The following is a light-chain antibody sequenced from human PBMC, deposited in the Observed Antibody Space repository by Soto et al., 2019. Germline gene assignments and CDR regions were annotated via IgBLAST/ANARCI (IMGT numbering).Light chain of an antibody. CDR3: QQYGSSPLT. J-gene: IGKJ4*01. CDR2: GAS. CDR1: QSVSSSY. V-gene: IGKV3-20*01. Sequence: EIVLTQSPVTLSLSPGERATLSCRASQSVSSSYLAWYQQKTGQAPRLLIYGASSRATGIPDRFSGSGSGTDFTLTISRLEPEDFAVYYCQQYGSSPLTFGGGTKVDIK.